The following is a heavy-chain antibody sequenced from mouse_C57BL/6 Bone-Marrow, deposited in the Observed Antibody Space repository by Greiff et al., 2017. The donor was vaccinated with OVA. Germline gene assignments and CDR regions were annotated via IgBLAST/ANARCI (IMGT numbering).Heavy chain of an antibody. CDR3: ARALYYYGSPLDY. CDR2: IHPNSGST. V-gene: IGHV1-64*01. Sequence: QVQLQQPGAELVKPGASVKLSCKASGYTFTSYWMHWVKQRPGQGLEWIGMIHPNSGSTNYNEKFKSKATLTVDKSSSTAYMQLSSLTSEDSAVYYWARALYYYGSPLDYWGQGTTLTVSS. J-gene: IGHJ2*01. CDR1: GYTFTSYW. D-gene: IGHD1-1*01.